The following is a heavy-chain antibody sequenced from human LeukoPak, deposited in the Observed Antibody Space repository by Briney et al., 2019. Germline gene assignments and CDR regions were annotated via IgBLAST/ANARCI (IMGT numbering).Heavy chain of an antibody. CDR1: GFTVSANY. V-gene: IGHV3-53*01. D-gene: IGHD2-15*01. CDR3: ARDPSQSRYCSAGSCYYY. J-gene: IGHJ4*02. Sequence: GGSLRLSCAASGFTVSANYMSWVRQAPGMGLEWVSVLYCDGSAYYADSVKGRFTVSRDNSKNALYLQMTSLRAEDSAVYYCARDPSQSRYCSAGSCYYYWGQGTLVTVSS. CDR2: LYCDGSA.